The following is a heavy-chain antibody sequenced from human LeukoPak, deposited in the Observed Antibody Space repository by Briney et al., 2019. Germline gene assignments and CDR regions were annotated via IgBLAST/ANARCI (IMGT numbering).Heavy chain of an antibody. Sequence: GGSLRLSCAASGFTVSSNYMSWVRQAPGKGLEWVSVIYSGGSTYYADSVKGRFTISRDNSKNTLYLQMNSLRAEDTAVYYCARDLYDFWSGYYDPPYYYYYYMDVWGKGTTVTVSS. J-gene: IGHJ6*03. D-gene: IGHD3-3*01. V-gene: IGHV3-53*05. CDR3: ARDLYDFWSGYYDPPYYYYYYMDV. CDR1: GFTVSSNY. CDR2: IYSGGST.